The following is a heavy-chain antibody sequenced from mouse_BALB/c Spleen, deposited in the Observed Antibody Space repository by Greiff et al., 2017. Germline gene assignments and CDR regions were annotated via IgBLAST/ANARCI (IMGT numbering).Heavy chain of an antibody. D-gene: IGHD2-3*01. J-gene: IGHJ4*01. CDR2: IYPSDSYT. CDR1: GYTFTSYW. CDR3: TRWGYYNYYAMDY. V-gene: IGHV1-69*02. Sequence: VQLQQPGAELVRPGASVKLSCKASGYTFTSYWINWVKQRPGQGLEWIGNIYPSDSYTNYNPKFKDKATFTVDKSSSTAYMQLSSPTSEDSAVYYCTRWGYYNYYAMDYWGQGTSVTVSS.